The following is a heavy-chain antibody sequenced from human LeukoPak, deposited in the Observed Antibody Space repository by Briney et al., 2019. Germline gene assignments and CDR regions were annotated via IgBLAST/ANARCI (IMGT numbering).Heavy chain of an antibody. CDR3: ARDDAQGSGNYYYYGMDV. V-gene: IGHV1-18*01. CDR2: ISAYNGNT. D-gene: IGHD1-14*01. Sequence: ASVKLSCKASGYTFTSYGISWVRQAPGQGLEWMGWISAYNGNTNYAQKLQGRVTMTTDTSTSTAYMELRSMRSDDTAVYYCARDDAQGSGNYYYYGMDVWGQGTTVTVSS. CDR1: GYTFTSYG. J-gene: IGHJ6*02.